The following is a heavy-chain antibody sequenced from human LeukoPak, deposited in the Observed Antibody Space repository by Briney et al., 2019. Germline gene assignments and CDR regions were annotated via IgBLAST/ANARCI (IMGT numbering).Heavy chain of an antibody. D-gene: IGHD3-10*01. CDR2: IYYSGST. CDR1: GGSISSYY. CDR3: ARGRIGWFDP. V-gene: IGHV4-59*01. J-gene: IGHJ5*02. Sequence: PSETLSLNCTVSGGSISSYYRSWIRQPPGKGLEWIGYIYYSGSTNYNPSLKSRVTISVDTSKNQFSLKLSSVTAADTAVYYCARGRIGWFDPWGQGTLVTVSS.